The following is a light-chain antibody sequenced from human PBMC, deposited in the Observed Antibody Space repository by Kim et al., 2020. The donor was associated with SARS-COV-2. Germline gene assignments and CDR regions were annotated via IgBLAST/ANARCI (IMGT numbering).Light chain of an antibody. CDR2: TAS. J-gene: IGKJ2*01. Sequence: SASVGDRVIITCRASQTISNSLNWYQQKPGKAPKLLIYTASTLQSGVPSRFTGGGSGTDFTLTISSLLPEDFATYYCQQSYLSPRTFGQVTKLEI. CDR1: QTISNS. CDR3: QQSYLSPRT. V-gene: IGKV1-39*01.